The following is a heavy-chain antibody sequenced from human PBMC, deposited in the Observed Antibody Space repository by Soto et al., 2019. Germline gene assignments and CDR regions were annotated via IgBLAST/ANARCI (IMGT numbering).Heavy chain of an antibody. J-gene: IGHJ4*02. CDR3: AAGIPDIVVVPAAISD. CDR2: IIPIFGTA. V-gene: IGHV1-69*13. D-gene: IGHD2-2*01. Sequence: GASVKVSCKASGGTFSSYAISWLRQAPGQGLEWMGGIIPIFGTANYAQKFQGRVTITADESTSTAYMELSSLRSEDTAVYYCAAGIPDIVVVPAAISDWGQGTLVTVSS. CDR1: GGTFSSYA.